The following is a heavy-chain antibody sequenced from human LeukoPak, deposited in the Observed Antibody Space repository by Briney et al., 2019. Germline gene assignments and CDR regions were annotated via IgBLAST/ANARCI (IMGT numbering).Heavy chain of an antibody. CDR3: AKVRSRIAAAGTSVYYFDY. Sequence: GGSLRLSCAASGFTFSSYAMSWVRQAPGKGLEWVSAISGSGGSTYYADSVKCRFTISRDNSKNTLYLQMNSLRAEDTAVYYCAKVRSRIAAAGTSVYYFDYWGQGTLVTVSS. CDR1: GFTFSSYA. CDR2: ISGSGGST. J-gene: IGHJ4*02. V-gene: IGHV3-23*01. D-gene: IGHD6-13*01.